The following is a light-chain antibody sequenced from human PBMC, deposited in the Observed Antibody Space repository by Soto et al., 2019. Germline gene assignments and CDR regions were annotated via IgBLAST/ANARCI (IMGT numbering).Light chain of an antibody. CDR2: DAS. CDR3: LQYNTYWT. V-gene: IGKV1-5*01. Sequence: DIQMTQSPSTLSASVGDRVTITCRASQSISDWVAWYQQKPGKAPKLLIYDASSLQSGVPSTFSGSGSGTEFTLTISSLQPDDFATYYCLQYNTYWTFGQGTKVDIQ. J-gene: IGKJ1*01. CDR1: QSISDW.